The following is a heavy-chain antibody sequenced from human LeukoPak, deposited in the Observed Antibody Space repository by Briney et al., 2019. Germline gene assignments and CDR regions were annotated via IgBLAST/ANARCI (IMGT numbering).Heavy chain of an antibody. CDR3: ARGNVGQLGNWFDP. CDR2: INRGGST. CDR1: GGSFRGYY. D-gene: IGHD6-13*01. Sequence: PSETLSLTCAVYGGSFRGYYWSWIRQPPGKGLEWIGEINRGGSTIYNPSLKSRVTISLDTSKNQFSLKLSSVTAADTAVYYCARGNVGQLGNWFDPWGQGALVTVSS. J-gene: IGHJ5*02. V-gene: IGHV4-34*01.